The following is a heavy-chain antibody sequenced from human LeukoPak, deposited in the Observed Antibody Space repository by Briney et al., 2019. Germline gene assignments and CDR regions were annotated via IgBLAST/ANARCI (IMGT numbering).Heavy chain of an antibody. CDR1: GGSISSYF. CDR2: VHYSEST. D-gene: IGHD3-10*01. V-gene: IGHV4-59*01. J-gene: IGHJ4*02. Sequence: SETLCLTCTVSGGSISSYFWSGIRQPPGKGLEWIAYVHYSESTNYNPSLKSRVTISLDTSKNQFSLKLTSVTAADTAVYYCARDDTGVIRGIRFHYWGQGTLVTVSS. CDR3: ARDDTGVIRGIRFHY.